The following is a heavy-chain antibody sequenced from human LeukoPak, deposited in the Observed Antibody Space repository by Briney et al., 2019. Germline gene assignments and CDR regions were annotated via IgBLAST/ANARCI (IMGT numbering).Heavy chain of an antibody. CDR2: INHSGSS. D-gene: IGHD4-23*01. CDR1: GGSFSGYY. Sequence: PSETLSLTCAVYGGSFSGYYWSWIRQPPGKGLEWIGEINHSGSSNYNPSLKSRVTISVDTSKNQYSLKLSSVTPADATVYDCARGPKDGGNSKDFDYWGQGTLVTVSS. J-gene: IGHJ4*02. V-gene: IGHV4-34*01. CDR3: ARGPKDGGNSKDFDY.